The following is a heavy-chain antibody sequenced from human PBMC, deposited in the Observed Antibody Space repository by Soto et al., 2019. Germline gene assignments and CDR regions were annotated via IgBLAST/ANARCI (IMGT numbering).Heavy chain of an antibody. CDR2: IKQDGSEK. CDR1: GFTFSSYW. D-gene: IGHD6-19*01. J-gene: IGHJ6*03. CDR3: ARDLASSGWYYYYYYMDV. Sequence: GGSLRLSCAASGFTFSSYWMSWVRQAPGKGLEWVVNIKQDGSEKYYVDSVKGRFTISRDNAKNSLYLQMNSLRAEDTAVYYCARDLASSGWYYYYYYMDVWGKGTTVTVSS. V-gene: IGHV3-7*03.